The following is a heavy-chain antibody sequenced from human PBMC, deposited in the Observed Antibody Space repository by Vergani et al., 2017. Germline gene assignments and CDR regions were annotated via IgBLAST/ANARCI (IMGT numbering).Heavy chain of an antibody. CDR1: GGSISSSSYY. D-gene: IGHD3-10*01. J-gene: IGHJ4*02. Sequence: QVQLQESGPGLVKPSETLSLTCTVSGGSISSSSYYWGWIRQPPGNGVEWIGSTYYSGSTYYNPSLKSRVTISVDTSKNQFSLKLSSVTAADTAVYYCARGITMVRESPPYYFDYWGQGTLVTVSS. CDR2: TYYSGST. CDR3: ARGITMVRESPPYYFDY. V-gene: IGHV4-39*07.